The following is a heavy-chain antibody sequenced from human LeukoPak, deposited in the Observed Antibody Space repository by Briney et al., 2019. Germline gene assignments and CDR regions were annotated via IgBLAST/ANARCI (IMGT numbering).Heavy chain of an antibody. CDR2: ISSNGGST. D-gene: IGHD6-19*01. CDR1: GFTFSSYA. Sequence: GGSLRLSCAASGFTFSSYAMHWVRQAPGKGLEYVSAISSNGGSTYYANSVKGRFTISRDNSKNTPYLQMGSLRAEDMAVYYCARATGSSSGWYGWGAFDIWGQGTMVTVSS. CDR3: ARATGSSSGWYGWGAFDI. V-gene: IGHV3-64*01. J-gene: IGHJ3*02.